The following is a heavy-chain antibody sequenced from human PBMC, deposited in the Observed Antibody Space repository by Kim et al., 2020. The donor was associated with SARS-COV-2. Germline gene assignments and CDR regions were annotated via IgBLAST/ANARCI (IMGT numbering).Heavy chain of an antibody. J-gene: IGHJ6*02. Sequence: GGSLRLSCSASGFTFSSYAMHWVRQAPGKGLEYVSAISSNGGSTYYADSVKGRFTISRDNSKNTLYLQMSSLRAEDTAVYYCVKGGRCSGGRGCGMDVWGQGTTVTVSS. V-gene: IGHV3-64D*06. D-gene: IGHD2-15*01. CDR1: GFTFSSYA. CDR2: ISSNGGST. CDR3: VKGGRCSGGRGCGMDV.